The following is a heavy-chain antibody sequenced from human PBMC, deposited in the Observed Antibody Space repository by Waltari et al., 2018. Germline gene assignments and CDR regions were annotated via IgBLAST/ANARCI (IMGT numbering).Heavy chain of an antibody. Sequence: QVQLVQSESELKKPGASVKLACKASGYTFTNFAIDWLRQTPGQGLEWMGWISTATGNPTYARDFTGRFDFSLDTSVSTAYLQISSLKTEDTAVYFCARDRVVGATDWGYWGQGTLVTVSS. CDR2: ISTATGNP. V-gene: IGHV7-4-1*02. J-gene: IGHJ4*02. CDR3: ARDRVVGATDWGY. D-gene: IGHD1-26*01. CDR1: GYTFTNFA.